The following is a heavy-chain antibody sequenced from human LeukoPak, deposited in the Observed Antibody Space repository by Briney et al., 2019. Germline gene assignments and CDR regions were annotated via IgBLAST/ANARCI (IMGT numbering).Heavy chain of an antibody. J-gene: IGHJ6*03. D-gene: IGHD6-19*01. CDR3: ARDALDSSGWYGYYMDV. CDR1: GYTFTGYY. Sequence: ASVKVSCRASGYTFTGYYMHWVRQAPGQGLEWMGWINPNSGGTNYAQKFQGRVTMTRDTSISTAYMELSRLRSDDTAVYYCARDALDSSGWYGYYMDVWGKGTTVTVSS. CDR2: INPNSGGT. V-gene: IGHV1-2*02.